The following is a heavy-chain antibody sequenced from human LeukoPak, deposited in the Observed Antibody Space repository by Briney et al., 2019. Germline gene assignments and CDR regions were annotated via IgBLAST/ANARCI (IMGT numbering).Heavy chain of an antibody. CDR2: MNPNSGNT. J-gene: IGHJ4*02. D-gene: IGHD3-22*01. V-gene: IGHV1-8*01. Sequence: ASVKVSCKASGYTFTSYDINWVRQATGQGLEWMGWMNPNSGNTGYAQKFQGRVTMTRNTSISTAYMELSSLRSEDTAVYYCARGRKTYYYDSSGYRYFDYWGQGTLVTVSS. CDR1: GYTFTSYD. CDR3: ARGRKTYYYDSSGYRYFDY.